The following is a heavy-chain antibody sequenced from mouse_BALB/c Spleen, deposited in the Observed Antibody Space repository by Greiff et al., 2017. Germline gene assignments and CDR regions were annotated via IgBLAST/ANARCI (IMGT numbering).Heavy chain of an antibody. V-gene: IGHV1-7*01. CDR2: INPSTGYT. D-gene: IGHD1-1*01. CDR3: ARSGTTVVAGDY. J-gene: IGHJ4*01. Sequence: VQLQQSGAELAKPGASVKMSCKASGYTFTSYWMHWVKQRPGQGLEWIGYINPSTGYTEYNQKFKDKATLTADKSSSTAYMQLSSLTSEDSAVYYCARSGTTVVAGDYWGQGTSVTVSS. CDR1: GYTFTSYW.